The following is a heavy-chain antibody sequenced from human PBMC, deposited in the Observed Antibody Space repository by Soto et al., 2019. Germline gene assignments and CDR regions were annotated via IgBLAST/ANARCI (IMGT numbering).Heavy chain of an antibody. CDR1: GGSFSGYY. D-gene: IGHD2-15*01. CDR3: ARKMGVVVAARTPFDY. Sequence: QVQLQQWGAGLLTPSETLSLTCAVYGGSFSGYYWSWIRQPPGKGLEWIGEINHSGSTNYNPSLKSRVTISVDTSKNQFSLKLSSVTAADTAVYYCARKMGVVVAARTPFDYWGQGTLVTVSS. V-gene: IGHV4-34*01. J-gene: IGHJ4*02. CDR2: INHSGST.